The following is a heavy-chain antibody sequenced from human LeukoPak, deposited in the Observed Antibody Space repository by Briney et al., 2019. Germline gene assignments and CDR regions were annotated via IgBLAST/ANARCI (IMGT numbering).Heavy chain of an antibody. J-gene: IGHJ3*02. D-gene: IGHD2-2*01. V-gene: IGHV1-69*05. Sequence: SVKVSCKASGYTFTSYGISWVRQAPGQGLEWMGGIIPIFGTANYAQKFQGRVTITTDESTSTAYMELSSLRSEDTAVYCCARGYCSSTSCYGRDAFDIWGQGTMVTVSS. CDR1: GYTFTSYG. CDR2: IIPIFGTA. CDR3: ARGYCSSTSCYGRDAFDI.